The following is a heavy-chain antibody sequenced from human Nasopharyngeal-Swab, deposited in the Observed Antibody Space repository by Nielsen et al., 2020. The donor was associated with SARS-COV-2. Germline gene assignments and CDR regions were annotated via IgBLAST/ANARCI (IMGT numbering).Heavy chain of an antibody. Sequence: SETLSLTCAVSGGSLCGHYWTWIRQSPGKGFEWIGEINERGGINYSPSLKSRLTISVDTSKKHFSLKLASVTAADTAFYYCARRNRLAAPGAHFDLWGRDTLVTVSS. D-gene: IGHD6-13*01. CDR2: INERGGI. CDR3: ARRNRLAAPGAHFDL. V-gene: IGHV4-34*01. J-gene: IGHJ2*01. CDR1: GGSLCGHY.